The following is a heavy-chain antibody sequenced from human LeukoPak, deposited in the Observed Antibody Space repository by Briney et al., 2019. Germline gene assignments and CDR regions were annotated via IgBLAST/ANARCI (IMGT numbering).Heavy chain of an antibody. CDR2: ISSSSSYI. D-gene: IGHD3-3*01. Sequence: AGSLRLSCAASGFTFSSYSMNWVRQAPGKGLEWVSSISSSSSYIYYADSVKGRFTISRDNAKNSLYLQMNSLRAEDTAVYYCARDTVRRTHYDFWSGYDNFDYWGQGTLVTVSS. CDR3: ARDTVRRTHYDFWSGYDNFDY. V-gene: IGHV3-21*01. CDR1: GFTFSSYS. J-gene: IGHJ4*02.